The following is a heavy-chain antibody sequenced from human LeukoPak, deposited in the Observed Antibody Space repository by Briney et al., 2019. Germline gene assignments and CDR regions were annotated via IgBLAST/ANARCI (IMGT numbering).Heavy chain of an antibody. CDR2: INPSDGST. CDR3: ARGLPISVAAPELDV. D-gene: IGHD6-6*01. J-gene: IGHJ6*04. CDR1: GYTFTNYY. Sequence: ASVKVSCKASGYTFTNYYMNWVRQAPGQGLEWMGIINPSDGSTSYAQKFQGRVTITRNTSISTAYMELSSLRSEDTAVYYCARGLPISVAAPELDVWGKGTTVTVSS. V-gene: IGHV1-46*01.